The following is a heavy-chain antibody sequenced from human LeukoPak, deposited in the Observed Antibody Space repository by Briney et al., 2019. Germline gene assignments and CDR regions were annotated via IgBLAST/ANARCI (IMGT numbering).Heavy chain of an antibody. CDR1: GFTFDDYA. J-gene: IGHJ6*02. D-gene: IGHD3-10*01. CDR2: ISWNSGSI. CDR3: AKEGTTMVRGVEVPYYGMDV. V-gene: IGHV3-9*01. Sequence: GGSLRLSCAASGFTFDDYAMHWVRQAPGKGLEWVSGISWNSGSIGYADSVKGRFTISRDNAKNSLYLQMNSLRAEDTALNYCAKEGTTMVRGVEVPYYGMDVWGQGTTVTVSS.